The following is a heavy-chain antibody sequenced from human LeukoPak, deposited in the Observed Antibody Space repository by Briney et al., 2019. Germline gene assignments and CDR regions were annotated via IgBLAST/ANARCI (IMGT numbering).Heavy chain of an antibody. J-gene: IGHJ4*02. Sequence: GGSLRLSCAASGFTLSSYAMSWVRQAPGKGLEWVSAISGSGGSTYYADSVKGRFTISRDNSKNTLYLQMNSLRAEDTAVYYCAKDELRYFDLLDYWGQGTLVTVSS. CDR3: AKDELRYFDLLDY. V-gene: IGHV3-23*01. CDR1: GFTLSSYA. CDR2: ISGSGGST. D-gene: IGHD3-9*01.